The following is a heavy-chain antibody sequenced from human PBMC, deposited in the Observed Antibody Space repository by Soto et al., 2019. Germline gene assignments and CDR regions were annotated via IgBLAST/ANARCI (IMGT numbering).Heavy chain of an antibody. J-gene: IGHJ4*02. D-gene: IGHD2-2*01. CDR1: GFTFDDYA. Sequence: EVQLVESGGGLVQPGRSLRLSCAASGFTFDDYAMHWVQQAPGKGLEWVSGISWNSGSIGYADSVKGRFTISRDNAKNSLYLQMNSLRAEDTALYYCAKDFGDDMGYCSSTSCDGCCYFDYWGQGTLVTVSS. CDR3: AKDFGDDMGYCSSTSCDGCCYFDY. CDR2: ISWNSGSI. V-gene: IGHV3-9*01.